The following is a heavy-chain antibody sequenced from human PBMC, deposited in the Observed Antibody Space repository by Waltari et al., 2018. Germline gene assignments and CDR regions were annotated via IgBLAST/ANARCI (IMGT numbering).Heavy chain of an antibody. J-gene: IGHJ6*03. CDR1: GGTFSSYA. D-gene: IGHD6-6*01. V-gene: IGHV1-69*01. CDR2: IIPIFGTA. Sequence: QVQLVQSGAEVKKPGSSVKVSCKASGGTFSSYAISWVRQDPGQGLEWMGGIIPIFGTANYAQKFQGRVTITADESTSTAYMELSSLRSEDTAVYYCARGLAARKYYYYYYMDVWGKGTTVTVSS. CDR3: ARGLAARKYYYYYYMDV.